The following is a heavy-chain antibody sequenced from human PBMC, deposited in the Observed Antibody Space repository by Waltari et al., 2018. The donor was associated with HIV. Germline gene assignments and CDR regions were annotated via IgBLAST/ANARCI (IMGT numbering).Heavy chain of an antibody. Sequence: QVQLVQSGAEVKKPGASVKVSCKASGYTFTSYAMHWVRQAPGQRLEWMGWINAGNGNTKYSQKFQGRVTITRDTSASTAYMELSSLRSEDTAVYYCARDWNPGAPGGWFDPWGQGTLVTVSS. CDR2: INAGNGNT. V-gene: IGHV1-3*01. J-gene: IGHJ5*02. CDR3: ARDWNPGAPGGWFDP. CDR1: GYTFTSYA. D-gene: IGHD1-1*01.